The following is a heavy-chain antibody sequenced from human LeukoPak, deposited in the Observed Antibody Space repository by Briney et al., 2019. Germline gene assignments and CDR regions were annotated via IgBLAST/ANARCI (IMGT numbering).Heavy chain of an antibody. D-gene: IGHD1-26*01. V-gene: IGHV3-74*01. CDR3: ARGTGSYYSLGY. CDR2: INSDGSST. Sequence: GGSLRLSCAVSGFTFSSYWMPWVRQAPGKGLVWVSRINSDGSSTSYADSVKGRFTISRDNAKNTLYLQMDSLRAEDTAMYYCARGTGSYYSLGYWGQGTLVTVSS. CDR1: GFTFSSYW. J-gene: IGHJ4*02.